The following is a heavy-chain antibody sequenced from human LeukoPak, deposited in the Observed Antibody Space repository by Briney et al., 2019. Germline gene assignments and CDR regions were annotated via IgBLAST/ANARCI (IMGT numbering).Heavy chain of an antibody. D-gene: IGHD3-10*01. CDR2: ISYDGSYI. V-gene: IGHV3-30*04. Sequence: GGSLRLSCVASGFTFSSYAMHWVRQAPGKGLEWVAVISYDGSYISYADSVKGRFTISRDNSKNTLYVQMNSLRAEDTAVYYCGRGQHWGVESHAFDIWGQGTMVTVSS. J-gene: IGHJ3*02. CDR1: GFTFSSYA. CDR3: GRGQHWGVESHAFDI.